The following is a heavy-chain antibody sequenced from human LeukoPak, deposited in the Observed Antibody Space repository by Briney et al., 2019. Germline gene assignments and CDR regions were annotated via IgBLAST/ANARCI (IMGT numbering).Heavy chain of an antibody. CDR1: GGSISSYY. CDR3: ARHTRDGYNPPYYLNY. CDR2: IYYSGST. V-gene: IGHV4-59*08. D-gene: IGHD5-24*01. Sequence: SETLSLTCTVSGGSISSYYWSWIRQPPGKGLEYIGYIYYSGSTNYNPSLKSRVTISVDTSKNKFSLKLNSVTAPDTAVYYCARHTRDGYNPPYYLNYWGQGTLVTVSS. J-gene: IGHJ4*02.